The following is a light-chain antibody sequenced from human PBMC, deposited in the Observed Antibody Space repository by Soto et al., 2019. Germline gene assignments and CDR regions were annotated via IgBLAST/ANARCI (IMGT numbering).Light chain of an antibody. Sequence: EIVLTQSPATLSLSPGDRATLSCRANQSVGSYLAWYQQRPGQAPRLLIYDVSTRATDIPPRFSGSGSGTDFTLTINSLEPEDSAVYYCQQRGTFGRGTRLEIK. CDR2: DVS. CDR1: QSVGSY. J-gene: IGKJ5*01. V-gene: IGKV3-11*01. CDR3: QQRGT.